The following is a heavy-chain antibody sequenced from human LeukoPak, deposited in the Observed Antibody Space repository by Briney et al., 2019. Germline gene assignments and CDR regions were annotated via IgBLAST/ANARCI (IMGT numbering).Heavy chain of an antibody. V-gene: IGHV4-34*01. D-gene: IGHD6-13*01. CDR2: INHSGST. CDR1: GGSFSGYY. CDR3: ARRSSSSWYLGGFDF. Sequence: SETLSLTCAVYGGSFSGYYWSWIRQPPGKGLEWIGEINHSGSTNYNPSLKSRVTISVDTSKNQFSLKLSSVTAADTAVYYCARRSSSSWYLGGFDFWGQGTLVTVSS. J-gene: IGHJ4*02.